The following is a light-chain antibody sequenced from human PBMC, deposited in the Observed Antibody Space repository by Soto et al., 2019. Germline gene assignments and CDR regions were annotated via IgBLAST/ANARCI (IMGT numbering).Light chain of an antibody. CDR2: DAS. CDR3: QQRSNWPRFT. CDR1: HSVSSY. V-gene: IGKV3-11*01. Sequence: EIVLTQSPATLSLSPGEIATFSCRASHSVSSYLAWYQQKPGQAPRLLIYDASNRATGIPARFSGGWSGTDFTLSISRREPEDFAGYYCQQRSNWPRFTFGPGTKVDIK. J-gene: IGKJ3*01.